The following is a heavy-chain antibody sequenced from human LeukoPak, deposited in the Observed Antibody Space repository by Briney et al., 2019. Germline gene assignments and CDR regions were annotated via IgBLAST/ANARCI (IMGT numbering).Heavy chain of an antibody. CDR1: GYSFVTYW. V-gene: IGHV5-51*01. Sequence: GESLKISCKGSGYSFVTYWIGWVRQMPGKGLEWMGIIYPGDSDTRYSPSFQGQVTISADKSISTAYLQWSSLKASDTAMYYCARQTGPYYYDSSGYYFDYWGQGTLVTVSS. D-gene: IGHD3-22*01. CDR3: ARQTGPYYYDSSGYYFDY. CDR2: IYPGDSDT. J-gene: IGHJ4*02.